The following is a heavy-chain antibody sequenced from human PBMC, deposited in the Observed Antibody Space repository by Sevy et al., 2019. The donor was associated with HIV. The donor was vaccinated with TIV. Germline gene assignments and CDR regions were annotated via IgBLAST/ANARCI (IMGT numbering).Heavy chain of an antibody. CDR3: AKDPGHCSTTTCYTTY. J-gene: IGHJ4*02. CDR2: IIASGST. CDR1: GFTFSNYA. D-gene: IGHD2-2*02. V-gene: IGHV3-23*01. Sequence: GGSLRLSCVASGFTFSNYAMSWVRQAPGKGLEWLSVIIASGSTYYADSVKGRFTISRDNSNNMLYLQMNSLRVEDTALYYCAKDPGHCSTTTCYTTYWCQGTLVTVSS.